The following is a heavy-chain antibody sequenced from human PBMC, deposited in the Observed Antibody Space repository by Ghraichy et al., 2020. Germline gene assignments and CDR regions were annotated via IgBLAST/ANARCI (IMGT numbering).Heavy chain of an antibody. J-gene: IGHJ5*02. Sequence: SENLSLTCTVSGGSISSYYWSWIRQPPGKGLEWIGYIYYSGSTNYNPSLKSRVTISVDTSKNQFSLKLSSVTAADTAVYYCARVREGYCSSISCYHNWFDPWGQGTLVTVSS. V-gene: IGHV4-59*01. CDR1: GGSISSYY. CDR2: IYYSGST. D-gene: IGHD2-2*01. CDR3: ARVREGYCSSISCYHNWFDP.